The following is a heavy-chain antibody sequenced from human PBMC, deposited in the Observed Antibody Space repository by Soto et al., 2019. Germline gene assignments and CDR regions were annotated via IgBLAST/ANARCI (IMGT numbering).Heavy chain of an antibody. CDR3: AKFEYSYGPGRYYYYYGMDV. D-gene: IGHD5-18*01. J-gene: IGHJ6*02. Sequence: AWSLGLSCAASGFTFSSHAMSWERQEPGKGLEWVSAISGSGGGTYCADSVKGRFTISRENSKNTLYLQMNSLRAEDTAVYYCAKFEYSYGPGRYYYYYGMDVWGQGTTVTVSS. CDR2: ISGSGGGT. V-gene: IGHV3-23*01. CDR1: GFTFSSHA.